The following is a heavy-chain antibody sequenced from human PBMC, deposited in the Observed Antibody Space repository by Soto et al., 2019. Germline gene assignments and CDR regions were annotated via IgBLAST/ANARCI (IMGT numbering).Heavy chain of an antibody. CDR3: AKETYYHDSRGYYVFDY. D-gene: IGHD3-22*01. Sequence: LRLSCAASGFTFSSYGMHWVRQAPGKGLEWVAVTSYDGSNENYAESVKGRFTISRDNSKNTVYLQMNSVRAEDTAVYYCAKETYYHDSRGYYVFDYWGQGTMVTVSS. J-gene: IGHJ4*02. CDR2: TSYDGSNE. CDR1: GFTFSSYG. V-gene: IGHV3-30*18.